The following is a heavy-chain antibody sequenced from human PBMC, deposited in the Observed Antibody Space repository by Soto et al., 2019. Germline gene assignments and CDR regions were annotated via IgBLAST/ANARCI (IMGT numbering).Heavy chain of an antibody. J-gene: IGHJ6*02. CDR3: ARIASAGRGWDV. CDR1: GFTFSSYW. CDR2: IKQDGSEK. D-gene: IGHD6-13*01. V-gene: IGHV3-7*01. Sequence: EVQLVESGGGLVQPGGSLRLSCAASGFTFSSYWMSWVRQAPVKGLEWVGNIKQDGSEKNYVDFVEGRFTISRDNAENSLYLKTNSLRAEDTAVYYCARIASAGRGWDVWGQGTTVVVSS.